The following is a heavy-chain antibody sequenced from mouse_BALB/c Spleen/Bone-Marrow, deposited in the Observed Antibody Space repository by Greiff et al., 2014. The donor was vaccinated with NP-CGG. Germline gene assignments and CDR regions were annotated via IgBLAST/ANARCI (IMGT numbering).Heavy chain of an antibody. V-gene: IGHV1-87*01. Sequence: QVQLQQSGAELARPGASVKWSCKASGYTFTSYWMQWVKQRPGQGLEWIGAIYPGDGDTRYTQKFKGKATLTADKSSSTAYMQLSSLASEDSAAYYCARWGNSYAMDYWGQGTSVTVSS. CDR1: GYTFTSYW. J-gene: IGHJ4*01. CDR3: ARWGNSYAMDY. D-gene: IGHD2-1*01. CDR2: IYPGDGDT.